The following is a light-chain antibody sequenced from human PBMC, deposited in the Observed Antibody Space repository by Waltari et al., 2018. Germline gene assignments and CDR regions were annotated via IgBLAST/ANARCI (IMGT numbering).Light chain of an antibody. J-gene: IGKJ5*01. CDR1: QSVSSS. CDR2: DAS. CDR3: QQRSKWSIT. Sequence: EIVLTQSPATLSLSPGERATLSCRASQSVSSSLGWYQQSPGQAPRLLIYDASSRATGIPARFSGSGSGTDFTLTISSLEPEDFAVYYCQQRSKWSITFGQGTRLEIK. V-gene: IGKV3-11*01.